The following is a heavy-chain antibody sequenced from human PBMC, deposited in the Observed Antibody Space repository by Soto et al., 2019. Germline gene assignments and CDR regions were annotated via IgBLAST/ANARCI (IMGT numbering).Heavy chain of an antibody. J-gene: IGHJ3*01. Sequence: EVQLVESGGGVVQPGRSLRLSCSASGFTFDDYAMKWVRQAPGKGLEWVSGISWNSGNIVYADSVRGRFTISRDNAKTSLHLLMNSLREEGTALYYCTRGASTSGCSAFDLWGQGTMVTVSS. D-gene: IGHD2-2*01. V-gene: IGHV3-9*01. CDR1: GFTFDDYA. CDR2: ISWNSGNI. CDR3: TRGASTSGCSAFDL.